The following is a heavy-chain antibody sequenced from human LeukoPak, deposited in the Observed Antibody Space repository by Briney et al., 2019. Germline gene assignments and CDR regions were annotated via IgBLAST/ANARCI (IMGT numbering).Heavy chain of an antibody. CDR3: ARHSSQWDWFDP. D-gene: IGHD6-13*01. CDR1: GGSISSNVYY. J-gene: IGHJ5*02. V-gene: IGHV4-39*01. CDR2: IYYSGST. Sequence: KPSETLSLTCTVSGGSISSNVYYWDWIRQPPGKGLEWIGSIYYSGSTYYNPSLKSRVAISADTSKNQFSLKLSSVTAADTAVYYCARHSSQWDWFDPWGQGTLVTVSS.